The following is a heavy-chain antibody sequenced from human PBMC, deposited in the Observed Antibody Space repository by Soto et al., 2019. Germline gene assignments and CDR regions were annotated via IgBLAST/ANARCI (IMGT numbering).Heavy chain of an antibody. CDR3: ARDRTIVGASPPDS. D-gene: IGHD1-26*01. Sequence: EVQLVESGGGLVQPGGSLRLSCAASGFTFSGYWMHWVRQAPGKGLVWVSRINTAGTSTDYADSVKGRFTISRDNAKNTLYLQMNSLRAEDTGVYYCARDRTIVGASPPDSWGQGTLVTVSS. CDR1: GFTFSGYW. CDR2: INTAGTST. V-gene: IGHV3-74*01. J-gene: IGHJ4*02.